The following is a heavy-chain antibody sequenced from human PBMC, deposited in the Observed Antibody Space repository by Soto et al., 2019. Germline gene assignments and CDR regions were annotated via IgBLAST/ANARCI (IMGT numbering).Heavy chain of an antibody. CDR1: GYTFTGYY. CDR3: ARDQITMVRGERYYYYYGMDV. J-gene: IGHJ6*02. D-gene: IGHD3-10*01. V-gene: IGHV1-2*04. CDR2: INPNSGGT. Sequence: ASVKVSCKASGYTFTGYYMHWVRQAPGQGLEWMGWINPNSGGTNYAQKFQGWVTMTRDTSISTAYMELSRLGSDDTAVYYCARDQITMVRGERYYYYYGMDVWGQGTTVTVSS.